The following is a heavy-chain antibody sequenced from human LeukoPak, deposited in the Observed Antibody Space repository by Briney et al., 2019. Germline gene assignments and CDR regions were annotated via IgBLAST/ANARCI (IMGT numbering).Heavy chain of an antibody. CDR1: GGSLSSSSYY. CDR2: IYYSGST. V-gene: IGHV4-39*01. Sequence: SETLSLTCTVSGGSLSSSSYYWGWIRQPPGKGLEWIGSIYYSGSTYYNPSLKSRVTISVDTSKNQFSLKLSSVTAADTAVYYCARAPSSGYYYYYGMDVWGQGTTVTVSS. D-gene: IGHD6-25*01. CDR3: ARAPSSGYYYYYGMDV. J-gene: IGHJ6*02.